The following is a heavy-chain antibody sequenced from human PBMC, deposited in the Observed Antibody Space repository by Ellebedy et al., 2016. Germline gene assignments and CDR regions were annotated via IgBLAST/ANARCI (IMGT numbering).Heavy chain of an antibody. D-gene: IGHD1-26*01. J-gene: IGHJ4*02. CDR1: GYTFTGYY. CDR2: IIPILGIA. CDR3: ARGGEWELLPHVGLDY. Sequence: ASVKVSCKASGYTFTGYYMHWVRQAPGQGLEWMGRIIPILGIANYAQKFQGRVTITADKSTSTAYMELSSLRSEDTAVYYCARGGEWELLPHVGLDYWGQGTLVTVSS. V-gene: IGHV1-69*04.